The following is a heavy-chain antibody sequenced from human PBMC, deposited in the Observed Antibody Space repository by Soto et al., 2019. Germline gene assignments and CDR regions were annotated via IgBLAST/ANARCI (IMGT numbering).Heavy chain of an antibody. J-gene: IGHJ4*02. CDR1: GFTFSSYG. D-gene: IGHD1-26*01. CDR2: IWYDGSNK. V-gene: IGHV3-33*01. Sequence: GGSLRLSCAASGFTFSSYGMHWVRQAPGKGLEWVAVIWYDGSNKYYADSVKGRFTISRDNSKNTLYLQMNSLRAEDTAVYGCARDAWGWELLPRLFFDYWGQGTLVTVSS. CDR3: ARDAWGWELLPRLFFDY.